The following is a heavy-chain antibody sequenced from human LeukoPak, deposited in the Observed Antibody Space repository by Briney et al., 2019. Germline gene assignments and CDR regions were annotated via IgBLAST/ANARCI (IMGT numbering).Heavy chain of an antibody. CDR2: ISSSSSYI. Sequence: PGGSLRLSCAASGFTFSSYSMTWVRQAPGKGLEWVSSISSSSSYIYYADSVKGRFTISRDNAKNSLYLQMNSLRAEDTAVYYCASEKNDAFDIWGQGTMVTVSS. V-gene: IGHV3-21*01. CDR1: GFTFSSYS. J-gene: IGHJ3*02. CDR3: ASEKNDAFDI.